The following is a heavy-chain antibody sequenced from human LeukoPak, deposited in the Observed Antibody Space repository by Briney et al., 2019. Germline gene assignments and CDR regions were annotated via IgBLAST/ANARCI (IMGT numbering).Heavy chain of an antibody. CDR1: GFTFTKYW. CDR3: ARGQVTSVTGLASFDI. J-gene: IGHJ3*02. V-gene: IGHV3-7*04. CDR2: IKHDASER. D-gene: IGHD4-11*01. Sequence: GGSLRLSCAASGFTFTKYWMNWVRQAPGKGLEWVANIKHDASERYYVDSVKGRFTISRDNAKNSLVLQMNDLRAEDTAIYYCARGQVTSVTGLASFDIWGQGTMITVSS.